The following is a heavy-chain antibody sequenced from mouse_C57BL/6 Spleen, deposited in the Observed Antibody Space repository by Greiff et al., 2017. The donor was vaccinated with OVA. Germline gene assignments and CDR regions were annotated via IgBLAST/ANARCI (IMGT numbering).Heavy chain of an antibody. CDR2: IYPGDGDP. V-gene: IGHV1-82*01. J-gene: IGHJ3*01. CDR3: AREGSSGYPFAY. Sequence: QVQLKESGPELVKPGASVKISCKASGYAFSSSWMNWVKQRPGKGLEWIGRIYPGDGDPNYNGKFKGKATLTADKSSSTAYMQLSSLASEDSAVYVCAREGSSGYPFAYWGQGTLVTVSA. CDR1: GYAFSSSW. D-gene: IGHD3-2*02.